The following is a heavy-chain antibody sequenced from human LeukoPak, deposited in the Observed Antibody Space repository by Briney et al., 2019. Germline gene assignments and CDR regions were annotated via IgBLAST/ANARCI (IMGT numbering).Heavy chain of an antibody. Sequence: SETLSLTCAVSGGSFSGYYLSWIRQPPGQGLEWIGEINHSGSTNYNPTLKSRVTISVDTSKNQFSLKLSSVTAADTAAYYCARGPWGGFYYYYMDVWGKGTTVTVSS. CDR2: INHSGST. J-gene: IGHJ6*03. CDR1: GGSFSGYY. CDR3: ARGPWGGFYYYYMDV. D-gene: IGHD3-16*01. V-gene: IGHV4-34*01.